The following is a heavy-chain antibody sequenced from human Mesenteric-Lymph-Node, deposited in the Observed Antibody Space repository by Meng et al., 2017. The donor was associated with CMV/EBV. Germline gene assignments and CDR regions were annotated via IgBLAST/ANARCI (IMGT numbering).Heavy chain of an antibody. CDR3: AREITHCSGGSCYYFDF. CDR1: GGSVSSGSYY. J-gene: IGHJ4*02. V-gene: IGHV4-61*01. D-gene: IGHD2-15*01. Sequence: GSLRLSCTVSGGSVSSGSYYWSWIRQPPGKGLEWIGYIYYSGSTNYNPSLKSRVTISVDTSKNQFSLKLSSVTAADTAVYYCAREITHCSGGSCYYFDFWGQGTLVTVSS. CDR2: IYYSGST.